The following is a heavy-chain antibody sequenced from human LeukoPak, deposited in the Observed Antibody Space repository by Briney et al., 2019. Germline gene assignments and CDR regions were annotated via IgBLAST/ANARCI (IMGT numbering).Heavy chain of an antibody. J-gene: IGHJ4*02. CDR3: AKGGSGSYPVDFDY. D-gene: IGHD1-26*01. CDR2: IYSGGST. Sequence: GGSLRLSCAASGFTVSSNYMSWVRQAPGKGLEWVSVIYSGGSTYYADSVKGRFTISRDNSKNTLYLQMNSLRAEDTAVYYCAKGGSGSYPVDFDYWGQGTLVTVSS. V-gene: IGHV3-66*01. CDR1: GFTVSSNY.